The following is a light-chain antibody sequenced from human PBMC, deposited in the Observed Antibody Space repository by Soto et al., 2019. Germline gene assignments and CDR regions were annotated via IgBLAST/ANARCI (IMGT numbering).Light chain of an antibody. J-gene: IGLJ2*01. V-gene: IGLV2-14*01. CDR1: SSDVGGYNY. CDR3: SSYSRTSTLL. CDR2: DVS. Sequence: QSALTQPVSVSGSPGQSITISCTGTSSDVGGYNYVSWYQQHPGNAPKLMIFDVSHRPSGVSNRFSGSKSGNTASLTTSGLQAEDEADYHCSSYSRTSTLLFGGGTKLTVL.